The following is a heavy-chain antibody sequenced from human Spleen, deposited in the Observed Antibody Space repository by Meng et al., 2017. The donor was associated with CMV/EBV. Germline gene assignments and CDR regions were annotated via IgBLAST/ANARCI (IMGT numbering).Heavy chain of an antibody. J-gene: IGHJ4*02. CDR1: GYSFAHYW. V-gene: IGHV5-51*01. CDR2: IYPDDSDT. Sequence: KVSCKGSGYSFAHYWIGWVRQMPGKGLEWMGSIYPDDSDTRYRPSFQGQVTISADKSTNTAYLEWRSLKASDTAMYYCARGSVGRNYDSWSGYYTHGDDQWGQGTLVTVSS. D-gene: IGHD3-3*01. CDR3: ARGSVGRNYDSWSGYYTHGDDQ.